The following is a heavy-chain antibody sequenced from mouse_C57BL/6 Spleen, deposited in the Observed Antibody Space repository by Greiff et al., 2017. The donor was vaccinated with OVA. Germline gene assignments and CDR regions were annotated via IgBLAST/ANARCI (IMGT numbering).Heavy chain of an antibody. CDR1: GYTFTDYE. J-gene: IGHJ3*01. CDR2: IDPETGGT. CDR3: ARRGSSTWFAC. Sequence: VQLQQFGAELVRPGASVTLSCKASGYTFTDYEMHWVKQTPVHGLEWIGAIDPETGGTAYNQKFKGKAILTADKSSSTAYMELRSLTSEDSAVYYCARRGSSTWFACWGQGAVVSVSA. V-gene: IGHV1-15*01. D-gene: IGHD1-1*01.